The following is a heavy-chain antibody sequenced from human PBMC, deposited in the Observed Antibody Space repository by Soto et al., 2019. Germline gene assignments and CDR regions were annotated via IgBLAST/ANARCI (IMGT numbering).Heavy chain of an antibody. Sequence: SETLALTCTVSGGSLSPTPTAYYWAWIRQPPGQGLEWIGDIYYTGSTYYNPSLKSRLTISVDTSKNQFSLKLSSVTAADTAVYYCARGGITMVRGVISTDRYGMDVWGQGTTVTVSS. D-gene: IGHD3-10*01. CDR3: ARGGITMVRGVISTDRYGMDV. V-gene: IGHV4-39*07. CDR1: GGSLSPTPTAYY. CDR2: IYYTGST. J-gene: IGHJ6*02.